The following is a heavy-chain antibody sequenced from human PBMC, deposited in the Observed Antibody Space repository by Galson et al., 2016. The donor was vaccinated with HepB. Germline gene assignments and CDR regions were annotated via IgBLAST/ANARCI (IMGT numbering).Heavy chain of an antibody. CDR3: VRNGRGDS. CDR1: GFSFSTFW. CDR2: IKQDGSEK. V-gene: IGHV3-7*03. D-gene: IGHD2-15*01. J-gene: IGHJ4*02. Sequence: SLRLSCAAFGFSFSTFWMSWIRQVPGKGLEWVANIKQDGSEKYYVDSVKGRFTVSRDNVKNSLYLQMNGLRAEDTAVYYCVRNGRGDSWGQGTQVTVSS.